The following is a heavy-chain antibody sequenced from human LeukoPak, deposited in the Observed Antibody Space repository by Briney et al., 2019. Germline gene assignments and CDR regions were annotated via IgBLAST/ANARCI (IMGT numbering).Heavy chain of an antibody. D-gene: IGHD4-17*01. V-gene: IGHV3-11*01. Sequence: GGSLRLSCSASGFRFGDYYMSWVRLPPGKGLEWLSYITSSGDIMYYADSVKGRFTISRDNVKKSLYLQMNSLRAEDTAVYYCAKDSIYGDYANWFDPWGQGTLVTVSS. CDR2: ITSSGDIM. CDR3: AKDSIYGDYANWFDP. CDR1: GFRFGDYY. J-gene: IGHJ5*02.